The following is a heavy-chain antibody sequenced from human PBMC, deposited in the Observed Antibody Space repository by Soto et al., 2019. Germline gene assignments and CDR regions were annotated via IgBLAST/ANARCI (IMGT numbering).Heavy chain of an antibody. V-gene: IGHV4-4*07. J-gene: IGHJ6*02. CDR3: ARDWTSYDFWSGYLHYYGMDV. Sequence: SETLFLTCTVSGGSISSYYWSWIRQPAGKGLEWIGRIYTSGSTNYNPSLKSRVTMSVDTSKNQFSLKLSSVTAADTAVYYCARDWTSYDFWSGYLHYYGMDVWGQGTTVTVSS. CDR1: GGSISSYY. D-gene: IGHD3-3*01. CDR2: IYTSGST.